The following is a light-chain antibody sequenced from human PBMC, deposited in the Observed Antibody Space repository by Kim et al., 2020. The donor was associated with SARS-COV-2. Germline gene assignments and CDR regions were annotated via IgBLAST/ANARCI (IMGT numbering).Light chain of an antibody. Sequence: VTISCSGSSSNIGSNSVYWYQHLPGTAPKLLIYTNDQRPSGVPDRFSGSKSGTSASLAISGLRSEDEADYYCAAWDDSLSGSVLFGGGTKVTVL. J-gene: IGLJ2*01. CDR2: TND. CDR3: AAWDDSLSGSVL. CDR1: SSNIGSNS. V-gene: IGLV1-47*01.